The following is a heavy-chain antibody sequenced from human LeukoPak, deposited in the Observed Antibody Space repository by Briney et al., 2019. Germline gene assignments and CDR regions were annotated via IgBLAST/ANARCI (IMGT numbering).Heavy chain of an antibody. CDR2: IYPGDSDT. CDR3: ARYPRFDGDYVDY. D-gene: IGHD3-9*01. CDR1: GSSFTSYW. V-gene: IGHV5-51*01. J-gene: IGHJ4*02. Sequence: ESRKISCKGSGSSFTSYWIGWGRQMPGKGLEWMGIIYPGDSDTRYSPSFQGQVTISADKSISTAYLQWSSLKASDTALYYCARYPRFDGDYVDYRGQGTLVSVSS.